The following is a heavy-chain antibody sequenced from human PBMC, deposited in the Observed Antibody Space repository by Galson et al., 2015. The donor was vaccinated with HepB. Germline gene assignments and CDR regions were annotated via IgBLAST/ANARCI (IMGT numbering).Heavy chain of an antibody. CDR1: GFTFRSYG. CDR3: ATQFLPTGDRSGWFHFDS. V-gene: IGHV3-33*08. D-gene: IGHD6-19*01. J-gene: IGHJ4*02. Sequence: SLRLSCAASGFTFRSYGMHWVRQAPGKGLEWVALIWYDGSNEDYADSVKGRFTISRDNSKNTLYLQMNSLRAEDTAVYCCATQFLPTGDRSGWFHFDSWGQGTLVTVSS. CDR2: IWYDGSNE.